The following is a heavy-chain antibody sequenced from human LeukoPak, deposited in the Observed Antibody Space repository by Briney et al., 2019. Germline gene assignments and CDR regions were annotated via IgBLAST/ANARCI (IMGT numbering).Heavy chain of an antibody. Sequence: SETLSLTCTVSGGSISSYYWSWIRQPAGKGLEWIGRIYTSGSTNYNPSLKSRVTMSVDTSKNQFSLKLSSVTAADTAVYYCARDGFLIAVAGPFDYWGQGTWSPSPQ. D-gene: IGHD6-19*01. J-gene: IGHJ4*02. CDR3: ARDGFLIAVAGPFDY. CDR2: IYTSGST. CDR1: GGSISSYY. V-gene: IGHV4-4*07.